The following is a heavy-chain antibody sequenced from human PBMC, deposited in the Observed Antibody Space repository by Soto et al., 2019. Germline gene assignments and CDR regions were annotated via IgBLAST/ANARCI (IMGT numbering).Heavy chain of an antibody. D-gene: IGHD2-2*01. J-gene: IGHJ5*02. CDR1: GFTFSSYS. CDR2: ISSSSSYI. Sequence: GGSLRLSCAASGFTFSSYSMNWVRQAPGKGLEWVSSISSSSSYIYYADSVKGRFTISRDNAKNSLYLQMNGLRAEDTAVYYCARRLGYCSSTSCSRANWFDPWGQGTLVTVSS. V-gene: IGHV3-21*01. CDR3: ARRLGYCSSTSCSRANWFDP.